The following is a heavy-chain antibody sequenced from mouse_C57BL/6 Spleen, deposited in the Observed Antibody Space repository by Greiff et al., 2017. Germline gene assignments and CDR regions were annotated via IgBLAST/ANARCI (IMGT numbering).Heavy chain of an antibody. D-gene: IGHD1-1*02. J-gene: IGHJ2*01. V-gene: IGHV1-50*01. CDR3: ARSGSYGFDY. CDR1: GYTFTSYW. Sequence: QVQLQQPGAELVKPGASVKLSCKASGYTFTSYWMQWVKQRPGQGLEWIGEIDPSDSYTNYNQKFKGKATLTVDTSSSTAYMQLSSLTSEDSAVYYWARSGSYGFDYWGQGTTLTVSS. CDR2: IDPSDSYT.